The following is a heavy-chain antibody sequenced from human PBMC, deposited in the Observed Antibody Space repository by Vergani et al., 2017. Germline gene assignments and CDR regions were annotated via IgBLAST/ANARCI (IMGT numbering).Heavy chain of an antibody. Sequence: QVQLQQWGAGLLKPSETLSLTCAVYGGSFSGYYWSWIRQPPGKGLEWIGEINHSGSTNYNPSLKSRVTISVDTSKNQFSLKLSSVTAADTAVYYCARKGALRRGYYYGSGSLAAFNYWGQGTLVTVSS. J-gene: IGHJ4*02. CDR3: ARKGALRRGYYYGSGSLAAFNY. D-gene: IGHD3-10*01. V-gene: IGHV4-34*01. CDR1: GGSFSGYY. CDR2: INHSGST.